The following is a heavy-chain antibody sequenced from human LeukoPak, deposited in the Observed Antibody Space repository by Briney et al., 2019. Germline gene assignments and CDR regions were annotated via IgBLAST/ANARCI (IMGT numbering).Heavy chain of an antibody. CDR1: GGSLTSGDYY. J-gene: IGHJ5*02. D-gene: IGHD3-3*01. CDR3: ARTYCDFWSGQDGPWFDP. Sequence: SQTLSLTCTVSGGSLTSGDYYWGWIRQPPGKGLEWIGYIYYSGSTYYNPSPKSRVTISVDTSKNQFSLKLSSVTAADTAVDYCARTYCDFWSGQDGPWFDPWGQGTLVTVSS. V-gene: IGHV4-30-4*01. CDR2: IYYSGST.